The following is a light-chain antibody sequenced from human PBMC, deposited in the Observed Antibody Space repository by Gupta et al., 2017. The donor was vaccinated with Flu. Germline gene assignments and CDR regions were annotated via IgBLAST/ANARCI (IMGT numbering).Light chain of an antibody. CDR1: QSLSSW. J-gene: IGKJ4*01. Sequence: DIQMTQSPSTLSAYVGDRVTITCRASQSLSSWLAWYQQKPGKAPNLLIYKASNLESGVPSRVSGSGSGTEFTLTISSLQPDDFATYDCQQYESYSLTFGGGTKVEI. CDR3: QQYESYSLT. V-gene: IGKV1-5*03. CDR2: KAS.